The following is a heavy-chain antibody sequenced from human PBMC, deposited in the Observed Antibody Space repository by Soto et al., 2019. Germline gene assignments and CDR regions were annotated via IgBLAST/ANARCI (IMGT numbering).Heavy chain of an antibody. CDR2: ISYDGSNK. D-gene: IGHD3-10*01. Sequence: LRLSFAASGFTFRSYGMHWVRQAAGKVLEWVAVISYDGSNKYYADSVKGRFTISRDNSKNTLYLQMNSLRAEDTAVYYCAKDRRDARWLKFGYNWFDPWGQGTLVTVSS. V-gene: IGHV3-30*18. CDR3: AKDRRDARWLKFGYNWFDP. J-gene: IGHJ5*02. CDR1: GFTFRSYG.